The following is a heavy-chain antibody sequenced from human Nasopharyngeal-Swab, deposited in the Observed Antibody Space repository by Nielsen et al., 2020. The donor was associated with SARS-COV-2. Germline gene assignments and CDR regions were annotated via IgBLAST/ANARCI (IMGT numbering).Heavy chain of an antibody. D-gene: IGHD3-10*01. V-gene: IGHV1-8*01. Sequence: ASVKVSCKASGYTFTSYDINWVRQATGQGLEWMGWMNPNSGNTGYAQKFQGRVTMTRNTSISTAYMELSSLRSEDTAVYYCARPGEIYYYGSGSPNYFDYWGQGTVVTVSS. CDR2: MNPNSGNT. CDR3: ARPGEIYYYGSGSPNYFDY. J-gene: IGHJ4*02. CDR1: GYTFTSYD.